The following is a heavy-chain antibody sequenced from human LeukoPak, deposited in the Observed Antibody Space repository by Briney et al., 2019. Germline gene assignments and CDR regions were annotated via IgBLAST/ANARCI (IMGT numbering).Heavy chain of an antibody. V-gene: IGHV4-4*07. CDR2: IYTSGSN. CDR3: ARDHSGWLKRSSDY. J-gene: IGHJ4*02. D-gene: IGHD6-19*01. Sequence: SETLSLTCTVSSGSLSSYYWSWVRQPDGRGLEWIGRIYTSGSNNYNPSLKSRVTMSVDTSKNQFSLKLSSVTAADTAVYYCARDHSGWLKRSSDYWGQGTLVTVPS. CDR1: SGSLSSYY.